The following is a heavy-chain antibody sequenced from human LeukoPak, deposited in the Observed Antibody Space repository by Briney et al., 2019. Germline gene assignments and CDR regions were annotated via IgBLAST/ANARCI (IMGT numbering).Heavy chain of an antibody. Sequence: SCKASGGTFSSYAISWVRQAPGKGLEWVSAISGSGGSTYYADSVKGRFTISRDNSKNTLYLQMNSLRAEDTAVYYCAKDRYSSSWYEWYWGQGTLVTVSS. CDR2: ISGSGGST. V-gene: IGHV3-23*01. J-gene: IGHJ4*02. CDR3: AKDRYSSSWYEWY. D-gene: IGHD6-13*01. CDR1: GGTFSSYA.